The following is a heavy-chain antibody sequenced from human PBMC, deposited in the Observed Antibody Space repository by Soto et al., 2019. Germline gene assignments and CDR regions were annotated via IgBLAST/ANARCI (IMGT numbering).Heavy chain of an antibody. Sequence: SETLSLTCTVSGGSISYYYWGWIRQPPGKGLEWIGSIYYSGNTHYNPSLKSRVTISVDTSMNQFSLNLDSVTAVDSAVYYCVRGGYVHAFDYWGQGTLVTVSS. V-gene: IGHV4-59*01. J-gene: IGHJ4*02. CDR3: VRGGYVHAFDY. CDR1: GGSISYYY. CDR2: IYYSGNT. D-gene: IGHD5-12*01.